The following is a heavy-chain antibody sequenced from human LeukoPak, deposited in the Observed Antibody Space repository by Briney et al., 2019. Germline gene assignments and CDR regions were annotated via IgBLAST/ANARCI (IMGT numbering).Heavy chain of an antibody. Sequence: GGSLRLSCAASGFTFSSYSMNWVRQAPGKGLEWVSYISSSSSTIYYADSVKGRFTISRDNAKNSLYLQMNSLRAEDTAVYYCARDSGGAIRNAFDIWGQGTMVTVSS. J-gene: IGHJ3*02. CDR1: GFTFSSYS. CDR2: ISSSSSTI. CDR3: ARDSGGAIRNAFDI. V-gene: IGHV3-48*01. D-gene: IGHD3-10*01.